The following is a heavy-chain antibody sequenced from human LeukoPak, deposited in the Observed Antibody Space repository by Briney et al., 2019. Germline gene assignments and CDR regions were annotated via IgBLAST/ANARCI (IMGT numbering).Heavy chain of an antibody. Sequence: GGSLRLSCAASGFTFSSYGMHWVRQAPGKGLEWVAFIRYDGSNKYYADSVKGRFTISRDNSKNTLYLQMNSLRAEDTAVYYCAKRGRYCSNGACYTLQDYWGQGTLVTVSS. CDR2: IRYDGSNK. CDR3: AKRGRYCSNGACYTLQDY. V-gene: IGHV3-30*02. J-gene: IGHJ4*02. D-gene: IGHD2-8*01. CDR1: GFTFSSYG.